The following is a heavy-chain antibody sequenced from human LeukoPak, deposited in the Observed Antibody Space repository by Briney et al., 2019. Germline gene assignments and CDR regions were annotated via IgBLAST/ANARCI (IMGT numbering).Heavy chain of an antibody. Sequence: GESLKISCSVSGYSFPNYWIAWVRQTPGKGLEWIGIIYPTDSDTRYSPSFQGQVTISADDSTAYLQWSSLKTSDTAIYYCARQGDGRDGYSPPNYLDYWGQGTLLTVSS. CDR2: IYPTDSDT. V-gene: IGHV5-51*01. CDR3: ARQGDGRDGYSPPNYLDY. J-gene: IGHJ4*02. D-gene: IGHD5-24*01. CDR1: GYSFPNYW.